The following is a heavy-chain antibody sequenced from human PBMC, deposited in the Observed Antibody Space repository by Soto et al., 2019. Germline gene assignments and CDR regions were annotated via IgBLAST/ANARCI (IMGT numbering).Heavy chain of an antibody. CDR3: ARGRSFSYDSTPPPMFDP. V-gene: IGHV1-2*02. D-gene: IGHD3-10*01. J-gene: IGHJ5*02. CDR1: GYTFTGYY. CDR2: INPNSGGT. Sequence: ASVKVSCKGSGYTFTGYYMHWVRQAPGQGLEWMGWINPNSGGTNYVQKFQGRVTMTSDTSISTAYMELSRLRSDDTAFYYCARGRSFSYDSTPPPMFDPWGQGTLVTVSS.